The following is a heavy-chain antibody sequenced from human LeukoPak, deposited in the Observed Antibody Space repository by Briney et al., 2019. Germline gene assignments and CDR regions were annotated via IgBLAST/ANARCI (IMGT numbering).Heavy chain of an antibody. V-gene: IGHV5-51*01. Sequence: PGXSLXISCKGSGYSFTTYWIGWVRQMPXKGLEWMGIIYPGDSDTRYSPSFRGQVTISADKSISTAYLQWSSLKASDTAMYYCARLPNWNEGFDPWGQGTLVTVSS. CDR1: GYSFTTYW. J-gene: IGHJ5*02. CDR3: ARLPNWNEGFDP. D-gene: IGHD1-1*01. CDR2: IYPGDSDT.